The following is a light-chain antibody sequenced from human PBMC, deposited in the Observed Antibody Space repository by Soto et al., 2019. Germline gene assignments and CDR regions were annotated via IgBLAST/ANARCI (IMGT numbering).Light chain of an antibody. J-gene: IGKJ4*01. CDR1: QSVSSS. CDR2: AAP. V-gene: IGKV3D-15*01. Sequence: EIVMTQSPVTLSVSPGERATLSCRASQSVSSSIAWYQQKVGQAPRLLIYAAPTRATGIPARFSGSESGTEFILTISSLQSEDVAVYYCQQYRNWPVTFGGGTKV. CDR3: QQYRNWPVT.